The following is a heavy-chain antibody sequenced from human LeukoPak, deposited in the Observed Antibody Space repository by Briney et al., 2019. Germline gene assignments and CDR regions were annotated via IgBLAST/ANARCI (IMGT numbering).Heavy chain of an antibody. CDR2: ISSSSSYI. D-gene: IGHD5-18*01. CDR3: ARSDTAMPYDAFDI. V-gene: IGHV3-21*01. Sequence: PGGSLRLSCAASGFTFSSYSMNWVRQAPGKGLEWVSSISSSSSYIYYADSVKGRFTISRDNAKNSLYLQMNSLRAEDTAVYYCARSDTAMPYDAFDIWGQGTMATVSS. J-gene: IGHJ3*02. CDR1: GFTFSSYS.